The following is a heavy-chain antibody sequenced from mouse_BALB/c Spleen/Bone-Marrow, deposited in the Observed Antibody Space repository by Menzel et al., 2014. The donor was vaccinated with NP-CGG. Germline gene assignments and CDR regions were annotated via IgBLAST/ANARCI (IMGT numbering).Heavy chain of an antibody. CDR1: GFNIKDTY. V-gene: IGHV14-3*02. Sequence: EVKLVESGAELVKPGASVKLSCTASGFNIKDTYMHWVKQRPEQGLEWIGRIDPANGNTKYDPKFQGKATITADTSSNTAYLQLSSLTSGDTAVYYCALYYDYDVGYWGQGTTLTVSS. CDR3: ALYYDYDVGY. J-gene: IGHJ2*01. D-gene: IGHD2-4*01. CDR2: IDPANGNT.